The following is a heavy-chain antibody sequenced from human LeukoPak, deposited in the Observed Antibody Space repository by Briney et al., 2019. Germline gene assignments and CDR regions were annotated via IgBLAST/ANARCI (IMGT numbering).Heavy chain of an antibody. CDR2: IIPIFGTA. J-gene: IGHJ6*02. D-gene: IGHD5-24*01. CDR1: GGTFSSYA. CDR3: ARSRDGYNYYYYYGMDV. V-gene: IGHV1-69*13. Sequence: SVKVSCKASGGTFSSYAISWVRQAPGQGLEWMGGIIPIFGTANYAQKFQGRVTITADESTSTAYMELSSLRSEDTAVYYCARSRDGYNYYYYYGMDVWGQGTTVTVSS.